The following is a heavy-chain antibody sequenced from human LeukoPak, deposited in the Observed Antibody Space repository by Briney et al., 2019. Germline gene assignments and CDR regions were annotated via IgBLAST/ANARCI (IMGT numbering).Heavy chain of an antibody. Sequence: PSETLSLTCAVYGGSFSGYYWSWIRQPPGKGLEWIGNIYYSGTTFYKLSLKSRVTISVDTSKNQFSLRLSSVTAADTAVYFCARAGVISTWYEYAYWGQGILVTVST. CDR1: GGSFSGYY. CDR2: IYYSGTT. V-gene: IGHV4-34*01. D-gene: IGHD6-13*01. CDR3: ARAGVISTWYEYAY. J-gene: IGHJ4*02.